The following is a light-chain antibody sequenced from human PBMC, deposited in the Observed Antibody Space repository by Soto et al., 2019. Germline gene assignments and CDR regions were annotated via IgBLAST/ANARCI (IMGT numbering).Light chain of an antibody. CDR3: QQTYSTPRT. Sequence: DIQMTQSPSSLSASVGDRVTMTCRESQTISSYLNWYQQKPGKAPNLLIYAASSLQSGVPSRFSGSGSGTDFTLTINSLQPEDFAIYYCQQTYSTPRTFGQGTKVEIK. CDR2: AAS. J-gene: IGKJ1*01. V-gene: IGKV1-39*01. CDR1: QTISSY.